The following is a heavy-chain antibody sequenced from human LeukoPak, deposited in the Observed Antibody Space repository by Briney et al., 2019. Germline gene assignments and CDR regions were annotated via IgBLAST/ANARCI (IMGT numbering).Heavy chain of an antibody. CDR1: GFTFSSYG. D-gene: IGHD2-8*01. CDR2: ISYDGSNK. J-gene: IGHJ4*02. Sequence: GGSLRLSCAASGFTFSSYGMHWVRQAPGKGLEWVAVISYDGSNKYYADSVKGRFTISRDNSKNTLYLQMNSLRAEDTAVYYCARALLVPYFDYWGQGTLVTVSS. V-gene: IGHV3-30*03. CDR3: ARALLVPYFDY.